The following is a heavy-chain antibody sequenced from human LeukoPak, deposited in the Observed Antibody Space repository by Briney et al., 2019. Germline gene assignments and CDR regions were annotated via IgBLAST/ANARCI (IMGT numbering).Heavy chain of an antibody. D-gene: IGHD2-2*01. V-gene: IGHV3-23*01. CDR1: RFTFSSYG. Sequence: GGSLRLSCAASRFTFSSYGMSWVRQAPGKGLEWVSAISGSGGSTYYADSVKGRFTISRDNSKNTLYLQMNSLRAEDTAVYYCAKDREDIVVVPAALDYWGQGTLVTVSS. J-gene: IGHJ4*02. CDR3: AKDREDIVVVPAALDY. CDR2: ISGSGGST.